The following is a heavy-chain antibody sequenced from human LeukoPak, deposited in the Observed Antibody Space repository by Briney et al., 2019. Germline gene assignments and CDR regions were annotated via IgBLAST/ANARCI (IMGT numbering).Heavy chain of an antibody. CDR1: GYTFTSYY. CDR3: ARDQWSTSGYFDY. CDR2: INPSGGST. V-gene: IGHV1-46*01. D-gene: IGHD2-2*01. J-gene: IGHJ4*02. Sequence: ASVKVSCKASGYTFTSYYIHWVRQAPGQGLEWMGIINPSGGSTSYAQKFQGRVTMTRDTSSSTVYMDLSSLRSEDMAVYYCARDQWSTSGYFDYWGKGTLVTLSS.